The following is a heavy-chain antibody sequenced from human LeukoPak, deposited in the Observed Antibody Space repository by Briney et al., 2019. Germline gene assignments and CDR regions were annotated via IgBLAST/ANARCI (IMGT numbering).Heavy chain of an antibody. Sequence: GGSLRLSCAASGFTFNSYDMQWVRQSPGKGLEWVTFIRYDGSDKYFVDSVEGRFTISRDNSKNTLYLQMNSLRAEDTAVYYCATSVTGYSSRFYYWGQGTLVTVSP. CDR2: IRYDGSDK. J-gene: IGHJ4*02. CDR1: GFTFNSYD. CDR3: ATSVTGYSSRFYY. V-gene: IGHV3-30*02. D-gene: IGHD6-19*01.